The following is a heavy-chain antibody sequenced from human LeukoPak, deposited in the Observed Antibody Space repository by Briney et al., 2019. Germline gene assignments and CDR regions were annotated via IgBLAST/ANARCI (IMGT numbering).Heavy chain of an antibody. CDR2: ISYDGSNK. CDR1: GFTFSSYG. Sequence: PGGSLRLSCAASGFTFSSYGMHWVRQAPGKGLEWVAVISYDGSNKYYADSVKGRFTISRDNSKNTLYLQMNSLRAEDTVVYYCAKDDSSGWTVFYYYYGMDVWGQGTTVTVSS. CDR3: AKDDSSGWTVFYYYYGMDV. D-gene: IGHD6-19*01. V-gene: IGHV3-30*18. J-gene: IGHJ6*02.